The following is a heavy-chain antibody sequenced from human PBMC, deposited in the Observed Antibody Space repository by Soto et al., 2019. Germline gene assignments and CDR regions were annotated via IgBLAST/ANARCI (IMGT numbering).Heavy chain of an antibody. V-gene: IGHV3-15*01. CDR3: TTHYYGSGSYYLL. J-gene: IGHJ4*02. D-gene: IGHD3-10*01. CDR1: GFTFSNAW. Sequence: GGSLRLSCAASGFTFSNAWMSWVRQAPGKGLEWVGRIKSKTDGGTTDYAAPVKGRFTISRDDSKNTLYLQMNSLKTEDTAVYYCTTHYYGSGSYYLLWGQGTLVTVSS. CDR2: IKSKTDGGTT.